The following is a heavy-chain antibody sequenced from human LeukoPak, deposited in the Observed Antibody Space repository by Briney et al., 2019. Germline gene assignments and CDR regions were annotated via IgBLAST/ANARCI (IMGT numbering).Heavy chain of an antibody. CDR1: GFTFGDYS. D-gene: IGHD2-15*01. V-gene: IGHV3-49*04. Sequence: PGGSLRLSCTGSGFTFGDYSMAWVRQAPGKGLEWVGFIGSKAYGGTTEYAASVKGRFTISGDDSESIAYLQMNSLKTEDTAVYYCARGAQRSAYSRFDFWGQGTLVTVSS. J-gene: IGHJ4*02. CDR3: ARGAQRSAYSRFDF. CDR2: IGSKAYGGTT.